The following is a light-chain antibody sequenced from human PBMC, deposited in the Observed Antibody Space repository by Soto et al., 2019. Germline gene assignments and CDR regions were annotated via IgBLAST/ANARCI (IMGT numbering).Light chain of an antibody. Sequence: EIVLTQSPGTLSLSPGERDTLSCRASQTVRTNYLAWFQHKPGQAHRLLIYGASSRATGIPDRFSGSGSGTDVTLTINRLEAEDCAVYFCRQYSDSPLPVGGGTKGEIK. CDR2: GAS. J-gene: IGKJ4*01. CDR1: QTVRTNY. CDR3: RQYSDSPLP. V-gene: IGKV3-20*01.